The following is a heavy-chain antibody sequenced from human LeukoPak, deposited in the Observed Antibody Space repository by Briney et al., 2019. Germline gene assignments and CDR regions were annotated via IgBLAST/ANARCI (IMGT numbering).Heavy chain of an antibody. CDR3: ARSTGVVVEATYYYYYGMDV. J-gene: IGHJ6*02. CDR2: MNPNSGNT. D-gene: IGHD2-15*01. Sequence: ASVKVSCKASGYTFTSYDINWVRLATGQGLEWMGWMNPNSGNTGYAQKFQGRVTMTRNTSISTAYMELSSLRSEDTAVYYCARSTGVVVEATYYYYYGMDVWGQGTTVTVSS. V-gene: IGHV1-8*01. CDR1: GYTFTSYD.